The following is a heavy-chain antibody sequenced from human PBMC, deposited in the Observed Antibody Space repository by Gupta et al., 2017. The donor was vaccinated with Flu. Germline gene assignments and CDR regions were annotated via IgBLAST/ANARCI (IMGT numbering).Heavy chain of an antibody. V-gene: IGHV3-15*01. CDR3: AKDTTGGSAKED. CDR1: GITFTHAW. D-gene: IGHD1-1*01. CDR2: IKSNPEGGKS. Sequence: EVQLVESGGGLVKPGGSLRLSCTVSGITFTHAWMTWGRQAPGRGLEVVGRIKSNPEGGKSYYERTVKGRFRISREDSKNMFYLQMDSLRSGDTAGYSCAKDTTGGSAKEDWGRGARVTVSS. J-gene: IGHJ4*03.